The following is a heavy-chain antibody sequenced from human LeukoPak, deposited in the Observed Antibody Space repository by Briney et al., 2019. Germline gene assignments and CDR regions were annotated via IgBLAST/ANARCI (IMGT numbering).Heavy chain of an antibody. CDR1: GFTFSSYA. CDR2: ISYDGSNK. V-gene: IGHV3-30*04. D-gene: IGHD3-22*01. Sequence: PGGSLRLSCAASGFTFSSYAMHWVRQAPGKGLEWVAVISYDGSNKYYADSVKGRFTISRDNSKNTLYLQMNSLRAEDTAVYYCAKDPVPFYYYDSSEPDYWGQGTLVTVSS. J-gene: IGHJ4*02. CDR3: AKDPVPFYYYDSSEPDY.